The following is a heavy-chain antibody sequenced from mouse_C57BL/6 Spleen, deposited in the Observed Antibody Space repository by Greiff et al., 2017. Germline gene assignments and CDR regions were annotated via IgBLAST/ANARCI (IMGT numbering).Heavy chain of an antibody. CDR2: IWWDDDK. J-gene: IGHJ1*03. V-gene: IGHV8-8*01. Sequence: QVTPKVSGPGILQPSQTLSLTCSFSGFSLSTFGMGVGWIRQPSGKGLEWLAHIWWDDDKYYNPALKSRLTISKDTSKNQVFLKIANVDTADTATYYCARAHYYGSSHWYFDIWGTGTTVTVSS. CDR1: GFSLSTFGMG. CDR3: ARAHYYGSSHWYFDI. D-gene: IGHD1-1*01.